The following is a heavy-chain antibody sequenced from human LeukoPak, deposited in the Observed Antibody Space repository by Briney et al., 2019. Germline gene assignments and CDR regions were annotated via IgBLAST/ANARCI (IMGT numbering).Heavy chain of an antibody. CDR2: INPNSGGT. J-gene: IGHJ4*02. Sequence: ASVKVSCKASGYTFTGFHMHWVRQAPGQGLEWMGWINPNSGGTNYAQKFQGRVTMTRDTSISTAYMELSRLRSDDTAVYYCARGGGNSEPFDYWGQGTLVTVSS. CDR3: ARGGGNSEPFDY. CDR1: GYTFTGFH. V-gene: IGHV1-2*02. D-gene: IGHD4-23*01.